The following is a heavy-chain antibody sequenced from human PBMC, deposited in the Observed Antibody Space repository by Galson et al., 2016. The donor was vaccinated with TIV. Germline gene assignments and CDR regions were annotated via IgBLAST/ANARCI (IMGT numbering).Heavy chain of an antibody. Sequence: SETLSLTCTVSGGSVSSGGYYWTWIRQPPGKGLEWIGYIYYSGSTDYNPSLESRVTISRDTSKNQYSLKLNSVTAADTAVYYCARDRVEIMTIDHFFYYMDVWGKGTTVTVSS. CDR1: GGSVSSGGYY. J-gene: IGHJ6*03. CDR2: IYYSGST. CDR3: ARDRVEIMTIDHFFYYMDV. V-gene: IGHV4-61*08. D-gene: IGHD5-24*01.